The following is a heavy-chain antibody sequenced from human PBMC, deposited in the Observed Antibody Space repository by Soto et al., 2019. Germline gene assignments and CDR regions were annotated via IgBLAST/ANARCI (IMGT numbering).Heavy chain of an antibody. D-gene: IGHD5-12*01. CDR2: IYYSGST. V-gene: IGHV4-59*01. Sequence: PSETLSLTGIDFGGSIISYYWSWIRQPPGKGLEWIGNIYYSGSTNYNHSLKSRVTISVDTSKNQFSLKLSSVTAADTAVYYCVIYIGENFDYWGQGTLVTVSS. J-gene: IGHJ4*02. CDR1: GGSIISYY. CDR3: VIYIGENFDY.